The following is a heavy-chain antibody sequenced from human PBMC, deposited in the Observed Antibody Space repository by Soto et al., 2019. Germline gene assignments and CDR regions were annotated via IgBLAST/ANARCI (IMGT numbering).Heavy chain of an antibody. Sequence: SETLSLTCTVSGGSISSYYWSWIRQPPGKGLEWTGYIYYSGSTNYNPSLKSRVTISVDTSKNQFSLKLSSVTAADTAVYYCARVIESWFDPWGQGTLVTVSS. V-gene: IGHV4-59*01. CDR1: GGSISSYY. D-gene: IGHD1-26*01. CDR3: ARVIESWFDP. CDR2: IYYSGST. J-gene: IGHJ5*02.